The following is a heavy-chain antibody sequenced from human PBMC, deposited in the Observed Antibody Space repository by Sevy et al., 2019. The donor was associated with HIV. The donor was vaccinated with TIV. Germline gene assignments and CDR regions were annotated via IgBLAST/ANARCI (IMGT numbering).Heavy chain of an antibody. J-gene: IGHJ6*02. CDR3: ARVGITIFGVVITSDV. D-gene: IGHD3-3*01. CDR1: GFTFSSYW. V-gene: IGHV3-7*01. CDR2: IKQDGSEK. Sequence: GGSLRLSCAASGFTFSSYWMSWVRQAPGKGLEWVANIKQDGSEKYYVDSVKGRFTISRDNAKNSLYLQMNSLKAEDTAVYYCARVGITIFGVVITSDVWGQGTTVTVSS.